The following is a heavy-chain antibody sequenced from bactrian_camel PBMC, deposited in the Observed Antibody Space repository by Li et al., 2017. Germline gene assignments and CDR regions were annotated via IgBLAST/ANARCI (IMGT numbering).Heavy chain of an antibody. J-gene: IGHJ6*01. V-gene: IGHV3-2*01. D-gene: IGHD5*01. Sequence: HVQLVESGGGSVQAGGSLRLSCTASGYTFSSGYCMGWFRQAPGKGLEWVSSIYTADGTTNSADSVKGRFTISRDNTKNILYLQMNNLKSEDTALYYCAKATYWMGWVGVDGELTADFGSWSQGTQVTVS. CDR2: IYTADGTT. CDR3: AKATYWMGWVGVDGELTADFGS. CDR1: GYTFSSGYC.